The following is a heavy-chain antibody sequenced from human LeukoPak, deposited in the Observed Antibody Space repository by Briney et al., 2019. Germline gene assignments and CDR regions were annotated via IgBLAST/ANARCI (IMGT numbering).Heavy chain of an antibody. V-gene: IGHV5-51*01. CDR1: GYHFTTYW. CDR3: ARTSGYDTKPDY. D-gene: IGHD5-12*01. Sequence: PGESLQISCKGYGYHFTTYWIGWVRQMPGKGLGGVGIIYPGDSDTRYNPSFRDHVTISADKSISTAYLQWSSLKASDTAMYYCARTSGYDTKPDYWGQGTLVTVSS. CDR2: IYPGDSDT. J-gene: IGHJ4*02.